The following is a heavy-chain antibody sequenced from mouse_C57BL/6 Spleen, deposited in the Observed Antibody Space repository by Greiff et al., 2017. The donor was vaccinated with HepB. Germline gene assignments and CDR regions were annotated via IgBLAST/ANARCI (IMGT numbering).Heavy chain of an antibody. D-gene: IGHD1-1*01. CDR2: ISYDGSN. Sequence: ESGPGLVKPSQSLSLTCSVTGYSITSGYYWNWIRQFPGNKLEWMGYISYDGSNNYNPSLKNRISITRDTSKNQFFLKLNSVTTEDTATYYCARDRYYYGSSYDWGQGTTLTVSS. CDR1: GYSITSGYY. J-gene: IGHJ2*01. CDR3: ARDRYYYGSSYD. V-gene: IGHV3-6*01.